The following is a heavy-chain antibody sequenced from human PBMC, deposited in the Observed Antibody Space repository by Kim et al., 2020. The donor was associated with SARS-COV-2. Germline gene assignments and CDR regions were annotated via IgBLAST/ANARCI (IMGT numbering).Heavy chain of an antibody. D-gene: IGHD5-18*01. V-gene: IGHV3-53*01. Sequence: YYADSVKGRFTISRDNSKNTLYLQMNSLRAEDTAVYYCARDRGYSYGLDYWGQGTLVTVSS. J-gene: IGHJ4*02. CDR3: ARDRGYSYGLDY.